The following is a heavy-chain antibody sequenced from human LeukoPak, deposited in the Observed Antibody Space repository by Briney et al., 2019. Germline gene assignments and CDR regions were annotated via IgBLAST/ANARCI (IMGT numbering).Heavy chain of an antibody. J-gene: IGHJ4*02. Sequence: SVKVSCKASGGTFSRYAISWVRQAPGQGLEWMGGIIPIFGTANYAQKFQGRVTIPTDEPPSTAYLELSGLRAEDTPAYLCAVPKGGSSWYAEIDYWGQGTLVTVSS. D-gene: IGHD6-13*01. CDR3: AVPKGGSSWYAEIDY. CDR2: IIPIFGTA. CDR1: GGTFSRYA. V-gene: IGHV1-69*05.